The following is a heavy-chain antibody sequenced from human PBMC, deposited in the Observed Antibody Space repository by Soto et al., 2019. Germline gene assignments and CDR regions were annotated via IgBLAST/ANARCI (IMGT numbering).Heavy chain of an antibody. J-gene: IGHJ4*02. CDR3: ARHSGPYSSTSPLAY. CDR1: GYSFSNYC. Sequence: VEPLKISCKGSGYSFSNYCITWVRQMPGKGLEWMGRIDPSDAYTTSSPTFQGHVTISVDKSISTAYLQWSSLKASDTAIYYCARHSGPYSSTSPLAYWGQGTLLTLPS. D-gene: IGHD6-6*01. CDR2: IDPSDAYT. V-gene: IGHV5-10-1*01.